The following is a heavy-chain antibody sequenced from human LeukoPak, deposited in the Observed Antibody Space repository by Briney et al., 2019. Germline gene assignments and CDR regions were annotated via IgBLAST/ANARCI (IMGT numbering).Heavy chain of an antibody. CDR3: AKEGATVRSYSDY. CDR1: GFTFSTYA. Sequence: PGGSLILSCAASGFTFSTYAMGWVRQAPGKGLDWVSSISGGGGSLYYADSVKGRFTISRDNSNNALYLQMNSLRAEDTAVYYCAKEGATVRSYSDYWGQGTLVTVSS. V-gene: IGHV3-23*01. D-gene: IGHD4-11*01. CDR2: ISGGGGSL. J-gene: IGHJ4*02.